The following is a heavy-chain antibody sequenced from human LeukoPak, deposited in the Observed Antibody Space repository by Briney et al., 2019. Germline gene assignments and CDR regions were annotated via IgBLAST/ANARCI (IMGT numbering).Heavy chain of an antibody. CDR1: GFTFSSYS. CDR2: ISSSSSTI. V-gene: IGHV3-48*04. CDR3: AREKKSGY. J-gene: IGHJ4*02. D-gene: IGHD3-10*01. Sequence: GGSLRLSCAASGFTFSSYSMNWVRQAPGKGLEWVSYISSSSSTIYYADSVKGRFTISRDNAKNSLYLQMNSLRAEDTAVYYCAREKKSGYWGQGTLVTVSS.